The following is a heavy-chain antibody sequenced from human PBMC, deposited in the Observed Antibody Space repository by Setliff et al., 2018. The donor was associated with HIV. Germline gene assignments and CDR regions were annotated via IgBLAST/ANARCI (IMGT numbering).Heavy chain of an antibody. CDR3: ARIHDYGGIDI. CDR2: IYTSGST. V-gene: IGHV4-59*10. CDR1: GGSFSDYY. Sequence: SETLSLTCAVYGGSFSDYYWTWIRQPPGKGLEWIGYIYTSGSTNYNPSLKSRVTMSVDTSKNQFSLKLSSVTAADTAVYYCARIHDYGGIDIWGQGTMVTVSS. D-gene: IGHD4-17*01. J-gene: IGHJ3*02.